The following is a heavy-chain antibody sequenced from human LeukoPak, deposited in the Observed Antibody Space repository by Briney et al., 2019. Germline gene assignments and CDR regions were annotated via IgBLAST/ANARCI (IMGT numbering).Heavy chain of an antibody. J-gene: IGHJ3*02. D-gene: IGHD4-17*01. CDR3: AKDRINDCGDFTAFDI. CDR1: GFTFSMYA. CDR2: ISGSGGSK. V-gene: IGHV3-23*01. Sequence: GGSLRLSCTASGFTFSMYAMSWVRQAPGKGLEWVSGISGSGGSKYYADSVTGRFAISRDNSNNMLYLQMNSLRAEDTAVYYCAKDRINDCGDFTAFDIWGQGTMVTVSS.